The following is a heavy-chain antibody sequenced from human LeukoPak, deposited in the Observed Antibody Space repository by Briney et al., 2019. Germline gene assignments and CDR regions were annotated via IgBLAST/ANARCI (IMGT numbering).Heavy chain of an antibody. D-gene: IGHD2-21*01. CDR2: INAGNGNT. CDR1: GYTLTSYA. V-gene: IGHV1-3*01. Sequence: ASVNVSCKSSGYTLTSYAMHWVRQATGQRLEWMGWINAGNGNTKYSQKFQGRVTITRDTSASTAYMELSSLRSEDTAVYYCARGIRGIPNWFDPWGQGTPVTVSS. CDR3: ARGIRGIPNWFDP. J-gene: IGHJ5*02.